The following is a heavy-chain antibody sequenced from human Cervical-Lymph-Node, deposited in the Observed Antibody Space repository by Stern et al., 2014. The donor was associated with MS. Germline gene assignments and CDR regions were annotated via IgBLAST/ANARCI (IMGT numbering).Heavy chain of an antibody. CDR3: ARGRGGNYRYYFDY. Sequence: QLLESGGGLVKPGGSLRLSCAASGFTFSSYSMNWVRQAPGKGLEWVASISSGGSYIYYADSLKGRFTISRDNAKNSLYLQMNSLRAEDTAVYYCARGRGGNYRYYFDYWGQGTLVTVSS. D-gene: IGHD4-23*01. J-gene: IGHJ4*02. V-gene: IGHV3-21*01. CDR1: GFTFSSYS. CDR2: ISSGGSYI.